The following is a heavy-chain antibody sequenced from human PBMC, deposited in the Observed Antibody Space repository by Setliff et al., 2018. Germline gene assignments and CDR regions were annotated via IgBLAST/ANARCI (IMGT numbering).Heavy chain of an antibody. Sequence: ASVKVSCKASGATFSSYAISWVRQAPGQGLEWMGRIIPIFGTANYAQKFQGRVTITADKSTSTAYMELSSLRSEDTTVYYCARAPSSTVINWFDPWGQGTLVTVSS. CDR1: GATFSSYA. CDR3: ARAPSSTVINWFDP. D-gene: IGHD3-22*01. J-gene: IGHJ5*02. CDR2: IIPIFGTA. V-gene: IGHV1-69*06.